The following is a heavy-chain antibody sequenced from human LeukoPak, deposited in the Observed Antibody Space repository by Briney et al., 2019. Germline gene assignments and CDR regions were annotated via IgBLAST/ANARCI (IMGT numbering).Heavy chain of an antibody. CDR2: IYGGGST. D-gene: IGHD3-10*01. CDR3: ARDSPYYYGSGL. CDR1: GFTVSTNY. J-gene: IGHJ3*01. Sequence: PGGSLRLSCAASGFTVSTNYMSWVRQAPGKGLEWVSVIYGGGSTYYADSVKGRFTISRDNSRNTLYLQMNSLRADDTAVYYCARDSPYYYGSGLWGQGTMVTVSS. V-gene: IGHV3-53*01.